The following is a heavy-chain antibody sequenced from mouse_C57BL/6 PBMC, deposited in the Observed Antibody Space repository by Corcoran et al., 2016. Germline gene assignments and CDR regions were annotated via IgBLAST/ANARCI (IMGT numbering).Heavy chain of an antibody. J-gene: IGHJ2*01. CDR2: INPNNGGT. CDR1: GYTFTDYY. D-gene: IGHD2-4*01. CDR3: ARCYYDDVDY. Sequence: EVQLQQSGPELVKPGASVKISCKAAGYTFTDYYMNWVKESHVKSLEWIGDINPNNGGTSYNQKFKGKATLTVAKSSSTAYMELRSLTSEDSAVYYCARCYYDDVDYWGQGTTLTVSS. V-gene: IGHV1-26*01.